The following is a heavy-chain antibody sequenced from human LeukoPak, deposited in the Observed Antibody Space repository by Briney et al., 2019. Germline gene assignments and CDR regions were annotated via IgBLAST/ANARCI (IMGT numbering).Heavy chain of an antibody. D-gene: IGHD3-22*01. V-gene: IGHV3-23*01. CDR3: AKAGIDYYDSRGGYYYYYYMDV. Sequence: GGSLRLSCAASVFTFSSYAMSWVRQAPGKGLEWVSAMSGSGGSTYYADSVKGRFTISRDNSKNTLYLKMNSLRAEDTAVYYRAKAGIDYYDSRGGYYYYYYMDVWGKGTTVTVSS. CDR1: VFTFSSYA. J-gene: IGHJ6*03. CDR2: MSGSGGST.